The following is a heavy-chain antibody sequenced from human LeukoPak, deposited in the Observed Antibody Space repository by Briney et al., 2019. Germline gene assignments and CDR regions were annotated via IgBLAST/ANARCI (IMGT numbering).Heavy chain of an antibody. CDR1: GGSISSYY. V-gene: IGHV4-4*07. Sequence: SETLSLTCTVSGGSISSYYWSWIRQPAGKGLEWIGRIYTSGSTNYNPSLKSRVTMSVDTSKNQFSLKLSSVTAADTAVYYCASTYRGYSXXYQGFDYWGQGTLVTVSX. CDR2: IYTSGST. J-gene: IGHJ4*02. D-gene: IGHD3-22*01. CDR3: ASTYRGYSXXYQGFDY.